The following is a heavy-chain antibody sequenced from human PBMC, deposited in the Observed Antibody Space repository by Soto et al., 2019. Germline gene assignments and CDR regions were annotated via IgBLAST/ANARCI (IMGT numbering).Heavy chain of an antibody. J-gene: IGHJ4*02. Sequence: GGSLRLSCAASGFTFSSYAMHWVRQAPGKGLEYVSGISSNGGSTYYANSVKGRFTISRDNSKNTLYLQMNSLRAEDTALYYCAREIERLLGYWGQGTLVTVSS. D-gene: IGHD3-3*01. CDR1: GFTFSSYA. V-gene: IGHV3-64*01. CDR3: AREIERLLGY. CDR2: ISSNGGST.